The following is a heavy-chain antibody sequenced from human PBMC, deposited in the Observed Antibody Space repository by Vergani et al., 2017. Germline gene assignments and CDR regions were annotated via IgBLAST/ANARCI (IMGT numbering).Heavy chain of an antibody. V-gene: IGHV3-21*01. CDR3: ARAGYFDWLSLGAFDY. Sequence: VQLVESGGGLVKPGGSLRLSCAASGFTFSSYSMNWVRQAPGKGLEWVSSISSSSSTIYYADSVKGRFTISRDNAKNSLYLQMNSLRAEDTAVYYCARAGYFDWLSLGAFDYWGQGTLVTVSS. CDR2: ISSSSSTI. J-gene: IGHJ4*02. D-gene: IGHD3-9*01. CDR1: GFTFSSYS.